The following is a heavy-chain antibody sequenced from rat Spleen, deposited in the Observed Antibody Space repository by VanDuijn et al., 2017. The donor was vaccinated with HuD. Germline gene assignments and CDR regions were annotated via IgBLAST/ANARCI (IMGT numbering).Heavy chain of an antibody. Sequence: EVQLVESGGGLVQPGRSLKLSCAASGFTFSNYYMAWVRQAPKKGLEWVATISTSGSRTYYPDSVKGRFTISRDNAKRSLYLQMNSLKSEDTATYYCATGSSFAYWGQGTLVTVSS. CDR1: GFTFSNYY. CDR2: ISTSGSRT. J-gene: IGHJ3*01. CDR3: ATGSSFAY. V-gene: IGHV5-27*01.